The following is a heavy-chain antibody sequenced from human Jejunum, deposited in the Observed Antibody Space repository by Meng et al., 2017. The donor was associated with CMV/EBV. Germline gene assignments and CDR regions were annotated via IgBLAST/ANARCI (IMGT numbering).Heavy chain of an antibody. CDR2: IREDGSEK. Sequence: MGWVRQAQGKGLGWVDNIREDGSEKCYVDSVKGRFIISRDNAKSSLYLQMNSLRAEDTAVYYCARGQGLHFLEWSPHSYYYYGMDVWGQGTTVTVSS. J-gene: IGHJ6*02. V-gene: IGHV3-7*01. D-gene: IGHD3-3*01. CDR3: ARGQGLHFLEWSPHSYYYYGMDV.